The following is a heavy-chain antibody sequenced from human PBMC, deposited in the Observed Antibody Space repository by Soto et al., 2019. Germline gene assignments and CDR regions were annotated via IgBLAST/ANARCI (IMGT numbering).Heavy chain of an antibody. Sequence: QLQLQESGSGLVKPSQTLSLTCSVSGGSISSGGYSWSWIRQPPGKGLAWIGYIYHSGSTYYNPSLKSRVTISVDRSKNQFSLKLSSVPSADTAVYYCGSMSRTVFPAFDIGGQGTMVTGSS. CDR3: GSMSRTVFPAFDI. CDR2: IYHSGST. D-gene: IGHD4-17*01. CDR1: GGSISSGGYS. V-gene: IGHV4-30-2*01. J-gene: IGHJ3*02.